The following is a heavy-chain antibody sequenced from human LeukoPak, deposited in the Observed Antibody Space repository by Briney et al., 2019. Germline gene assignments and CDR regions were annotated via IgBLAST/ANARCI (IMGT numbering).Heavy chain of an antibody. Sequence: GASFSGYYWSWIRQPPGKGLEWIGEIHHSGSTNYNPSLKSRVNISLDASNNQFSLKLTSVTDADTAVYYCARPVLKGYDNCGYWGQGTLVTVSS. D-gene: IGHD1-20*01. CDR3: ARPVLKGYDNCGY. CDR2: IHHSGST. CDR1: GASFSGYY. V-gene: IGHV4-34*01. J-gene: IGHJ4*02.